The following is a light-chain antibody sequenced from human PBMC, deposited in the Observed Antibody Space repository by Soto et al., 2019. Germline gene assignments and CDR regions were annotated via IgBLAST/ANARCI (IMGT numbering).Light chain of an antibody. CDR2: QDS. CDR1: KLGYKY. J-gene: IGLJ2*01. V-gene: IGLV3-1*01. Sequence: SYELTQPPSVSVSPGQTASITCSGDKLGYKYACWYQQQPGQSPVLVIYQDSKRPSGIPERFSGSNSGNTATLTISGTQAMDEDDYYCQAWDSNTVVFGGGTKLTVL. CDR3: QAWDSNTVV.